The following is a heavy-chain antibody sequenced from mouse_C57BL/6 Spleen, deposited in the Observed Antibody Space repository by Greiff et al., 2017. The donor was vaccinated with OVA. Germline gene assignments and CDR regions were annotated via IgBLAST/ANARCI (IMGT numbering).Heavy chain of an antibody. D-gene: IGHD4-1*01. CDR1: GYAFSSYW. V-gene: IGHV1-80*01. Sequence: QVQLKESGAELVKPGASVKISCKASGYAFSSYWMNWVKQRPGKGLEWIGQIYPGDGDTNYNGKFKGKATLTADKSSSTAYMQLSSLTSEDSAVYFCARGPGKYYFDYWGQGTTLTVSS. J-gene: IGHJ2*01. CDR2: IYPGDGDT. CDR3: ARGPGKYYFDY.